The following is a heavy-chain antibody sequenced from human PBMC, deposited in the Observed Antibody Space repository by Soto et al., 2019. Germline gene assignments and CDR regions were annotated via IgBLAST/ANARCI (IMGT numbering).Heavy chain of an antibody. CDR3: ARPPTDSSGYYQKNRYYFDY. CDR1: GGTFSSYA. J-gene: IGHJ4*02. CDR2: IIPIFGTA. Sequence: SVKVSCKASGGTFSSYAISWVRQAPGQGLEWMGGIIPIFGTANYARKFQGRVTITADKSTSTAYMELSSLRSEDTAVYYCARPPTDSSGYYQKNRYYFDYWGQGTLVTVSS. D-gene: IGHD3-22*01. V-gene: IGHV1-69*06.